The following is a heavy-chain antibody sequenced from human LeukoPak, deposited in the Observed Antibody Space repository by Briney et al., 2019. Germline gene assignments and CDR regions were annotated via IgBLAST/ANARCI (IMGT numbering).Heavy chain of an antibody. Sequence: GGSLRLSCAASGFTFSSYAMHWVRQAPGKGLEWVAAISYDGSNKYYADSVKGRFTISRDNSKNTLYLQMNSLRAEDTAVYYCARDLTDSSGWYRFDYWGQGTLVTVSS. CDR3: ARDLTDSSGWYRFDY. CDR2: ISYDGSNK. D-gene: IGHD6-19*01. J-gene: IGHJ4*02. V-gene: IGHV3-30-3*01. CDR1: GFTFSSYA.